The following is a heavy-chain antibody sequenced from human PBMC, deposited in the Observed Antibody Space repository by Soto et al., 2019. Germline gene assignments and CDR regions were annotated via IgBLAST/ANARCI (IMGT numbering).Heavy chain of an antibody. Sequence: SVKVSCKASGCTFSSYAISWVRQAPGQGLEWMGGIIPIFGTANYAQKFQGRVTITADESTSTAYMELSSLRSEDTAVYYCARDYNWNYDYYYYGMDVWGQGTTVTVSS. V-gene: IGHV1-69*13. J-gene: IGHJ6*02. CDR1: GCTFSSYA. CDR3: ARDYNWNYDYYYYGMDV. CDR2: IIPIFGTA. D-gene: IGHD1-7*01.